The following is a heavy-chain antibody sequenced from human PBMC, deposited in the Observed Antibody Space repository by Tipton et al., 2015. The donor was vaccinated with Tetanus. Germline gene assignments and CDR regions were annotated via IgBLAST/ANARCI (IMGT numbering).Heavy chain of an antibody. CDR2: ISYSGST. Sequence: GLVKPSETLSLTCTVSGGSISSYYWSWIRQPPGKGLEWIGYISYSGSTNSNPSLKSRVTISVDASKNQFSLELTSVTAADTAVYYCARHAGAGATIWGTDYWGQGTLVTVSS. CDR1: GGSISSYY. J-gene: IGHJ4*02. V-gene: IGHV4-59*08. D-gene: IGHD3-9*01. CDR3: ARHAGAGATIWGTDY.